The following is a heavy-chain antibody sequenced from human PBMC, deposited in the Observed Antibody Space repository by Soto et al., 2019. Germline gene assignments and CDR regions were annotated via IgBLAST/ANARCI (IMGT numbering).Heavy chain of an antibody. D-gene: IGHD6-6*01. J-gene: IGHJ4*02. V-gene: IGHV4-31*03. CDR3: RPFDD. CDR1: GGSISSGGYF. Sequence: SETLSLTCTVSGGSISSGGYFWNWIRQHPGKGLEWIGYIYYSGGTYYNPSLKSRVTISVDTSMTAADTAVYYCARVGSSIAVRPFDDWGQGTRVTVAS. CDR2: IYYSGGT.